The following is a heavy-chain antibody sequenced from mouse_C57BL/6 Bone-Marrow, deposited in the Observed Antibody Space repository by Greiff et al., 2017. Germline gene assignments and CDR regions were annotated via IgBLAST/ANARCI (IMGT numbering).Heavy chain of an antibody. J-gene: IGHJ3*01. CDR1: GYTFTSYG. D-gene: IGHD2-3*01. CDR2: IYPRSGNT. V-gene: IGHV1-81*01. CDR3: ARVWLLPKAGCAY. Sequence: QVQLQQSGAELARPGASVKLSCKASGYTFTSYGISWVKQRTGQGLEWIGEIYPRSGNTYYNETFKGKATLTADKSSSTAYMELRSLTSEDSAVYFGARVWLLPKAGCAYWGQGTLVTVSA.